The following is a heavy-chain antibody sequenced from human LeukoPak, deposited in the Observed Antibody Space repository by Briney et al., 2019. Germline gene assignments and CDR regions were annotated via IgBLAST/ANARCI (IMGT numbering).Heavy chain of an antibody. CDR3: ARDRPYDFWSGYKLLPDY. D-gene: IGHD3-3*01. CDR1: GGSFSGYY. Sequence: SETLSLTCAVYGGSFSGYYWSWIRQPPGKWLEWIGEINHSGSTNYNPSLKSRVTISVDTSKNQFSLKLSSVTAADTAVYYCARDRPYDFWSGYKLLPDYWGQGTLVTVSS. V-gene: IGHV4-34*01. CDR2: INHSGST. J-gene: IGHJ4*02.